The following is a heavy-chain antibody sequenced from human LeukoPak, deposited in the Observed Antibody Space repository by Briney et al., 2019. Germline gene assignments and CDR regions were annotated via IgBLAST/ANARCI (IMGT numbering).Heavy chain of an antibody. Sequence: GRSLRLSCAASGFTFSSYGMHWVRQAPGKGLEWGPDIWYDGSNKYYADSVKGRFTISRDNSKNTLYLEMNSLRAEDTAVYYCARGRRVAAAGTPLDYWGQGTLVTVSS. V-gene: IGHV3-33*01. J-gene: IGHJ4*02. D-gene: IGHD6-13*01. CDR2: IWYDGSNK. CDR3: ARGRRVAAAGTPLDY. CDR1: GFTFSSYG.